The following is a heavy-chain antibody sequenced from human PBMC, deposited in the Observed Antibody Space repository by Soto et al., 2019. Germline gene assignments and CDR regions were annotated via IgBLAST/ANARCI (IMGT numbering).Heavy chain of an antibody. CDR1: GGTFSRCA. CDR2: IIPIFGTA. V-gene: IGHV1-69*01. Sequence: QVQLVQSGAEVKKPGSSVKVSCKASGGTFSRCAISWLRQSPGQWLEWRGGIIPIFGTANYAQKFQARVTITAEESTSKACMALSSLRSESRAVYYCARGCSSTRGYGVDSCLYYYGMAVWGQGTTVTVSS. J-gene: IGHJ6*02. CDR3: ARGCSSTRGYGVDSCLYYYGMAV. D-gene: IGHD2-2*01.